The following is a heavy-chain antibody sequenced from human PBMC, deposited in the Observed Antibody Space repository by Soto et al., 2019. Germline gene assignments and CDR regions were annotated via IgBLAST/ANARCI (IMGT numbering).Heavy chain of an antibody. CDR1: GYTFSNYG. D-gene: IGHD3-3*01. CDR3: ARRRYYDFWSGFDY. J-gene: IGHJ4*02. Sequence: ASVKVSCKTSGYTFSNYGITWVRQAPGQPLEWLGWISLYSDGTNYAQKFQGRVSMTTDTSTTTAYMELRSLRSDDTAVYYCARRRYYDFWSGFDYWGQGTLVTVSS. CDR2: ISLYSDGT. V-gene: IGHV1-18*01.